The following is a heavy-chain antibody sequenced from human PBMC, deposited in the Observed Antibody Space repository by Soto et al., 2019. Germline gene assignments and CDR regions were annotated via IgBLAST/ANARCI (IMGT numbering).Heavy chain of an antibody. J-gene: IGHJ6*03. CDR1: GYTFTGYY. CDR2: INPNSGGT. CDR3: ARDGIAAADTKNYYYYMDV. V-gene: IGHV1-2*04. Sequence: GASVKVSCKASGYTFTGYYMHWVRQAPGQGLEWMGWINPNSGGTNYAQKFQGWVTMTRDTSISTAYMELSRLRSDDTAVYYCARDGIAAADTKNYYYYMDVWGKGTTVTVSS. D-gene: IGHD6-13*01.